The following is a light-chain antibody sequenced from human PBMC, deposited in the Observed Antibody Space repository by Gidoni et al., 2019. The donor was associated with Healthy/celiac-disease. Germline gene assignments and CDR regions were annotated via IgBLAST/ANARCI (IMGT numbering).Light chain of an antibody. CDR3: QQRSNWPPLT. Sequence: EIVLTQSPATLFLSPGERATLACSASQSVSSYLAWYQQKPGPAPRLLIYDASNRATGIPARFSGSGSGTYFTLTISSLEPEDFAVYYCQQRSNWPPLTFGGGTKVEIK. J-gene: IGKJ4*01. CDR1: QSVSSY. CDR2: DAS. V-gene: IGKV3-11*01.